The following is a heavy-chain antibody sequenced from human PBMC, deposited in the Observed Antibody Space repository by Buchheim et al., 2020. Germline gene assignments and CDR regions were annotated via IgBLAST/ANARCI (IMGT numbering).Heavy chain of an antibody. Sequence: QVQLQESGPGLVKPSGTLSLTCAVSGDSISSPRWWIWVRQPPGKGLEWIGEIHHSGKTNYNPSLGDSMSVDKARNQFSLILYSVTAADTAVYFCARVPVYSHDIYHYYGMDVWGQGT. V-gene: IGHV4-4*02. CDR2: IHHSGKT. CDR1: GDSISSPRW. CDR3: ARVPVYSHDIYHYYGMDV. D-gene: IGHD3-22*01. J-gene: IGHJ6*02.